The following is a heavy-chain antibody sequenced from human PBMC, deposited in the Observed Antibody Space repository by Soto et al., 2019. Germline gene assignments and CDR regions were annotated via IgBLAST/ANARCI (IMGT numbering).Heavy chain of an antibody. CDR3: ARDPSDYGDQTYGMDV. Sequence: QVQLVQSGAEVKKPGSSMNVSCKASGGTFSSYAISWVRQAPGQGLEWMGGIIPVFGTANYAQKFQGRVTITADEXTXXVYMDLSSLRSEDTAVYYCARDPSDYGDQTYGMDVWGQGTTVTVSS. CDR1: GGTFSSYA. V-gene: IGHV1-69*12. D-gene: IGHD4-17*01. CDR2: IIPVFGTA. J-gene: IGHJ6*02.